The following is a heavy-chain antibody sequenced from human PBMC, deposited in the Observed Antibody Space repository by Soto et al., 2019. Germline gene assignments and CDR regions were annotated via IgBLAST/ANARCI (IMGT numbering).Heavy chain of an antibody. CDR1: GGTFSNYA. Sequence: QVQLVQTGAEVKKPGSSMKLSCTASGGTFSNYALNWVRQTPGQGLEWMGEIIPLFGTTRYAQKFQGRVTCIADESTTTVYMELSRLRSEDTAVYYCAKSRLTMGYDWFDPWGKGTLVTLSS. D-gene: IGHD3-10*01. J-gene: IGHJ5*02. CDR3: AKSRLTMGYDWFDP. CDR2: IIPLFGTT. V-gene: IGHV1-69*12.